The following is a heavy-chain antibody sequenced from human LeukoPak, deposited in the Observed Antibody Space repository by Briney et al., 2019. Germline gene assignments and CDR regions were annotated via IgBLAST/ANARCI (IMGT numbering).Heavy chain of an antibody. D-gene: IGHD3-22*01. Sequence: PGGSLRLSCAASGFTFSSYWMSWVRQAPGKGLEWVSAISGSGGSTYYADSVKGRFTISRDNSKNTLYLQMNSLRAEDTAVYYCANIPAGYYYDSSGYLPPSYWGQGTLVTVSS. CDR3: ANIPAGYYYDSSGYLPPSY. CDR1: GFTFSSYW. CDR2: ISGSGGST. V-gene: IGHV3-23*01. J-gene: IGHJ4*02.